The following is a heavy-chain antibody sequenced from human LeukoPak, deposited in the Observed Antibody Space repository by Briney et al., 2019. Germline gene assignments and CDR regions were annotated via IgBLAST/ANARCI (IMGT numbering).Heavy chain of an antibody. CDR1: GGSFSGYY. D-gene: IGHD3-22*01. V-gene: IGHV4-34*01. Sequence: TSETLSLTCAVYGGSFSGYYWSWIRQPPGKGLEWIGEINHSGSTNYNPSLKSRVTISVGTSKNQFSLKLSSVTAADTAVYYCARQGYDSSGYFISPNFDYWGQGTLVTVSS. J-gene: IGHJ4*02. CDR2: INHSGST. CDR3: ARQGYDSSGYFISPNFDY.